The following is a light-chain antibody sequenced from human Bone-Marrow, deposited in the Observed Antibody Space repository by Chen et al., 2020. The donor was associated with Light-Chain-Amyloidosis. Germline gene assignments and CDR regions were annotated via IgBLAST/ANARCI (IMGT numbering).Light chain of an antibody. CDR3: QSADITDTLEVL. V-gene: IGLV3-25*03. CDR2: TDH. Sequence: SYELTPPPSVSVSPGPTARTSCSGDGLPRQYAYWYQQKPGQAPVLVIYTDHERPAGFPERFSGYSSGTTVTLTISGVQAEDEADYYCQSADITDTLEVLFGGGTKLTVL. J-gene: IGLJ2*01. CDR1: GLPRQY.